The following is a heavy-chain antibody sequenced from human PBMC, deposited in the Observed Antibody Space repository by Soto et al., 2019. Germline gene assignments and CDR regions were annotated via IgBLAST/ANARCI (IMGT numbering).Heavy chain of an antibody. CDR3: ATPGLGTGRYFFHD. V-gene: IGHV3-23*01. CDR2: ISARGVST. Sequence: EVQLLDSGGGLVQPGGSLRLSCVASGFTSSSCAMRWVRQAPGKGLEWVSGISARGVSTYYADTVKGRFTISRDTSKNTLYPQMSILRAEDTAVYYVATPGLGTGRYFFHDWGQGTLVTVSS. D-gene: IGHD2-8*02. CDR1: GFTSSSCA. J-gene: IGHJ4*02.